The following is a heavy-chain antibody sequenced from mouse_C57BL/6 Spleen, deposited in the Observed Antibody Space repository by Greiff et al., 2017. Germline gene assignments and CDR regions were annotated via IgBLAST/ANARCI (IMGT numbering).Heavy chain of an antibody. D-gene: IGHD1-1*01. CDR3: ARDYYGSSYHFDY. CDR1: GYAFSSSW. Sequence: QVQLQQSGPELVKPGASVKISCKASGYAFSSSWMNWVKQRPGKGLEWIGRIYPGDGDTNYTGKFKGKATLTADKSSSTAFMQLSSLTSEDSAVXFCARDYYGSSYHFDYWGQGTTLTVSS. CDR2: IYPGDGDT. V-gene: IGHV1-82*01. J-gene: IGHJ2*01.